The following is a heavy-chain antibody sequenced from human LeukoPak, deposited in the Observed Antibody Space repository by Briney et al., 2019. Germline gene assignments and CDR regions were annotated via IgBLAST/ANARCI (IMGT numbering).Heavy chain of an antibody. CDR1: GFTFSSYG. J-gene: IGHJ4*02. V-gene: IGHV3-30*03. CDR3: ARSPRGGSGSSRKNY. CDR2: ISYDGSNK. D-gene: IGHD3-10*01. Sequence: PGRSLRLSCAASGFTFSSYGMHWVRQAPGKGLEWVAVISYDGSNKYYADSVKGRFTVSRDNAKNSLYLQMNSLRAEDTAVYYCARSPRGGSGSSRKNYWGQGTLVTVSS.